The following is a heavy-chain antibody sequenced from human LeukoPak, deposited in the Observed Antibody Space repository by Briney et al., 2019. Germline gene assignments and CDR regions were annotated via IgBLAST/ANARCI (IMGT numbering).Heavy chain of an antibody. V-gene: IGHV1-2*02. CDR2: INPNSGGT. Sequence: ASVKVSCKASGYTFTGYYMHWVRQAPGQGLEWMGWINPNSGGTNYAQKFRGRVTMTRDTSISTAYMELSSLRSDDTAVYYCARGGYSGTEKPNDYWGQGTLVTVSS. CDR1: GYTFTGYY. J-gene: IGHJ4*02. D-gene: IGHD1-26*01. CDR3: ARGGYSGTEKPNDY.